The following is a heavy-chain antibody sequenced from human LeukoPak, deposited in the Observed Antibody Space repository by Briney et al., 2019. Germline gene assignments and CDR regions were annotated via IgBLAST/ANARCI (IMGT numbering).Heavy chain of an antibody. CDR1: GYTFTGFY. D-gene: IGHD6-13*01. V-gene: IGHV1-2*02. Sequence: ASVKVSCKASGYTFTGFYIHWVRQAPGQGLEWMAWINPRNGGSHSAQKFQGRVTLTRDTSISTAYMEMRKLTSDDTAFYYCARDRIAAAGAIDYWGQGARVTVSS. J-gene: IGHJ4*02. CDR2: INPRNGGS. CDR3: ARDRIAAAGAIDY.